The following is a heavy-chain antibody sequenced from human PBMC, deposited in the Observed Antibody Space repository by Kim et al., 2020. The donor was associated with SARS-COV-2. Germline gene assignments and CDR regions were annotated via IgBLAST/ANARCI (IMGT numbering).Heavy chain of an antibody. D-gene: IGHD5-12*01. V-gene: IGHV1-18*01. Sequence: ASVKVSCKASGYTFTSYGISWVRQAPGQGLEWMGWISAYNGNTNYAQKLQGRVTMTTDTSTSTAYMELRSLRSDDTAVYYCARAPSREYSGYDPIDYWGQGTLVTVSS. J-gene: IGHJ4*02. CDR1: GYTFTSYG. CDR2: ISAYNGNT. CDR3: ARAPSREYSGYDPIDY.